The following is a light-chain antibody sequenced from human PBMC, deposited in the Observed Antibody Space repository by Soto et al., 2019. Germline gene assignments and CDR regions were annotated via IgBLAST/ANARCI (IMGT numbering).Light chain of an antibody. J-gene: IGKJ5*01. V-gene: IGKV3D-15*01. CDR2: GAS. CDR1: QSVNIH. CDR3: QQYNKWLRT. Sequence: EIVMTQSPATLSLSPGERATLSCRASQSVNIHLAWYQQKPGQAPRLLIYGASARATGIPAKFSGSGSGTEFTLTISSLQSEDFAVYYCQQYNKWLRTFGQGTRLEIK.